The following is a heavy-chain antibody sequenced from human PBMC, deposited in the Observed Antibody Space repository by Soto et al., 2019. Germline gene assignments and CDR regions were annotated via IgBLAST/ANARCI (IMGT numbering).Heavy chain of an antibody. CDR2: ISGGGDAA. J-gene: IGHJ2*01. CDR1: GFTFINYA. D-gene: IGHD7-27*01. CDR3: ARKILGSTTRPNYWYFDL. Sequence: EVQVLESGGGLVQPGGSLRLSCAGSGFTFINYAMNWVPQVPGKGLEWVSSISGGGDAAFFPDPVRGRFTISRDNSKNTVTLQMNSLGVDDTAVYYCARKILGSTTRPNYWYFDLWGRGTLVTVSS. V-gene: IGHV3-23*01.